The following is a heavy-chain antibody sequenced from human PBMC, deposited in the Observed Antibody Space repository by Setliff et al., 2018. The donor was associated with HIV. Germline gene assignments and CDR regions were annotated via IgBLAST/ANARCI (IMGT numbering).Heavy chain of an antibody. D-gene: IGHD3-9*01. Sequence: PSETLSLTCTVSGGSIASSTHYWAWIRQPPGKGLEWIGSVYYNGATDHNPSLKSRVTISVDTSNQQFSLKLSSVTAADTAVYYCARHERYNDFLTGYFRYKWYDPWGQGTLVTVSS. CDR1: GGSIASSTHY. CDR3: ARHERYNDFLTGYFRYKWYDP. V-gene: IGHV4-39*01. J-gene: IGHJ5*02. CDR2: VYYNGAT.